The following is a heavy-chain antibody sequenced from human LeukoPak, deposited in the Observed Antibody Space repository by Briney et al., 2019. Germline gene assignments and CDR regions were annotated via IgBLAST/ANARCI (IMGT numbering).Heavy chain of an antibody. J-gene: IGHJ5*02. CDR2: IKQDGSEK. CDR1: GFTFSSYW. V-gene: IGHV3-7*03. CDR3: ARAQTTVTSRNWFDP. Sequence: GGSLRLSCAASGFTFSSYWMSRVRQAPGKGLEWVANIKQDGSEKYYVDSVKGRFTISRDNAKNSLYLQMNSLRAEDTAVYYCARAQTTVTSRNWFDPWGQGTLVTVSS. D-gene: IGHD4-17*01.